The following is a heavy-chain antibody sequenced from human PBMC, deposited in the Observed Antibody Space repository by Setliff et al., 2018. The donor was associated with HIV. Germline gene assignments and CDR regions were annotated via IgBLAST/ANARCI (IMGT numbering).Heavy chain of an antibody. CDR2: INPHTGVT. CDR3: ARDLRDGFEEWFSTLDDGMDV. J-gene: IGHJ6*02. V-gene: IGHV1-2*02. CDR1: GYIFIRYY. D-gene: IGHD3-3*01. Sequence: ASVKVSCKTSGYIFIRYYIFWVRQAPGQGLEWMGNINPHTGVTKYAEKFQGRVTMNRATSINTIYMELSRLRSDDTAVYYCARDLRDGFEEWFSTLDDGMDVWGQGTTVTVSS.